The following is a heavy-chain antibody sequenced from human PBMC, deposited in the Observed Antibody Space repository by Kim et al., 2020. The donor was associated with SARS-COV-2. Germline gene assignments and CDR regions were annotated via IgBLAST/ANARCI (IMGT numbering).Heavy chain of an antibody. Sequence: ASVKVSCKASGYTFTGYYMHWVRQAPGQGLEWMGRINPNSGCTNYAQKFQGRVTMTRDTSISTAYMELSRLRSDDTAVYYCASSYCGGDCYMNDAFDIWGQGTMVTVSS. CDR1: GYTFTGYY. CDR2: INPNSGCT. CDR3: ASSYCGGDCYMNDAFDI. J-gene: IGHJ3*02. V-gene: IGHV1-2*06. D-gene: IGHD2-21*02.